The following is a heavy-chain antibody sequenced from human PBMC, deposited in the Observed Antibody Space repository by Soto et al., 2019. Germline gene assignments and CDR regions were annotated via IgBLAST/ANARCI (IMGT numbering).Heavy chain of an antibody. CDR1: GFTFSSYG. CDR3: TKLRAFVVPPAGILDY. CDR2: ISGGGDTT. J-gene: IGHJ4*02. D-gene: IGHD2-2*01. Sequence: EVQLLESGGGLVQPGGSLGLTCAASGFTFSSYGISWIRLSPGKGLEWVSVISGGGDTTYYTPSVKGRFTISRDDFRNTLYLHMNSRRTEDTAIHYCTKLRAFVVPPAGILDYWGPGTLVTVSS. V-gene: IGHV3-23*01.